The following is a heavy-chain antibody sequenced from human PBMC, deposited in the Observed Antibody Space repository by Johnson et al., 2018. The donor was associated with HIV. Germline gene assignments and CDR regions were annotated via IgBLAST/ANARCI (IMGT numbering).Heavy chain of an antibody. CDR2: ISYDGINK. CDR3: AREGQEFNDAFDI. D-gene: IGHD3-10*01. Sequence: QVQLVESGGGVVQPGRSLRLSCAASGFTFSSCAMHWVRQAPGKGLEWETIISYDGINKYYAESVKGRFTISRDISKDTLYLQMNSLRAEDTAVYYCAREGQEFNDAFDIWGQGTMVTVSS. CDR1: GFTFSSCA. J-gene: IGHJ3*02. V-gene: IGHV3-30*04.